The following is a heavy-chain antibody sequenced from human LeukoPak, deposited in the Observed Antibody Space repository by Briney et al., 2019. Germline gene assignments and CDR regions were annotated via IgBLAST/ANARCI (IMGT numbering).Heavy chain of an antibody. J-gene: IGHJ6*02. D-gene: IGHD4-23*01. Sequence: PGGSLRLSCAASGFTFSSYSMNWVRQAPAKGLEWVSSISSSSSYIYYADSVKGRFTISRDNSKNTLYLQMNSLRAEDTAVYYCATSTVITPDYYYSMDVWGQGTTVTVSS. CDR3: ATSTVITPDYYYSMDV. V-gene: IGHV3-21*04. CDR1: GFTFSSYS. CDR2: ISSSSSYI.